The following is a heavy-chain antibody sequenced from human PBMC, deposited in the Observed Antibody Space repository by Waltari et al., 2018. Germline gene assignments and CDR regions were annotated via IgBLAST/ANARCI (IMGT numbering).Heavy chain of an antibody. CDR2: INQDGSGE. V-gene: IGHV3-7*04. Sequence: EVQLVESGGGLVQPGGSLRPSCADAGFAFSNFWMSWARQAPGKGLEWVANINQDGSGEYYVDSVKGRFTISRDNAKNSLYLQMNSLRVEDTAVYYCQRGDYWGQGTLVTVSS. CDR3: QRGDY. J-gene: IGHJ4*02. CDR1: GFAFSNFW.